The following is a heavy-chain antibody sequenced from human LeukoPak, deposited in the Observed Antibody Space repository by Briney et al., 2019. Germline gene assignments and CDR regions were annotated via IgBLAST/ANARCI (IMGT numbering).Heavy chain of an antibody. D-gene: IGHD3-10*01. V-gene: IGHV5-10-1*01. CDR3: ARQGTYYTMDV. Sequence: GESLKISCKGSGYIFTSYWISWVRQLPGKGLEWMGRIDPSDSYANYSPSFQGHVITSADKSISTAYLQWSSLKASDTAMYYCARQGTYYTMDVWGQGTTVTVSS. CDR2: IDPSDSYA. J-gene: IGHJ6*02. CDR1: GYIFTSYW.